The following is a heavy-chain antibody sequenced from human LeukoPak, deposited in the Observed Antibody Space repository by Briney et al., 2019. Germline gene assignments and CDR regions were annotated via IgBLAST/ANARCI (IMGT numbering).Heavy chain of an antibody. V-gene: IGHV4-34*01. J-gene: IGHJ6*02. Sequence: PSETLSLTCAVYGGSFSGYYWSWIRQPPGKGLEWIGSLYYSGSTYYSPSLKSRVTMSVDTSKNQFSLKLTSVTAADTAVYYCARDMTYHFYGMDVWGQGTTVTVSS. CDR1: GGSFSGYY. CDR3: ARDMTYHFYGMDV. CDR2: LYYSGST.